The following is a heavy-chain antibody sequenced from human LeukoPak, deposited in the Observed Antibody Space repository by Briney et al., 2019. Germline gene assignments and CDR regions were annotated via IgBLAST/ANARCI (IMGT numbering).Heavy chain of an antibody. D-gene: IGHD6-19*01. CDR2: IWYDGSNK. CDR1: GFTFSSYG. V-gene: IGHV3-33*01. Sequence: GRSLRLSCAASGFTFSSYGMHWVRQVPGKGLEWVAVIWYDGSNKYYADSVKGRFTISRDNSKNTLYLQMNSLRAEDTAVYYCARCSRDSSGQPLEYYFDYWGQGTLVTVSS. J-gene: IGHJ4*02. CDR3: ARCSRDSSGQPLEYYFDY.